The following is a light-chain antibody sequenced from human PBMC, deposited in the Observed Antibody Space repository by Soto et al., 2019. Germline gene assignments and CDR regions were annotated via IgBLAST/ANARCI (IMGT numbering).Light chain of an antibody. CDR1: ISDVGGYNY. Sequence: QSVLTQPPSASGSPGQSVTISCTGTISDVGGYNYVAWYQQHPGKAPKLMIYEVNKRPSGVPDRFSGSKSGSTASPTVSGLQAEDEADYYCSSYAGSSSYVFGTGTKVTVL. J-gene: IGLJ1*01. CDR2: EVN. V-gene: IGLV2-8*01. CDR3: SSYAGSSSYV.